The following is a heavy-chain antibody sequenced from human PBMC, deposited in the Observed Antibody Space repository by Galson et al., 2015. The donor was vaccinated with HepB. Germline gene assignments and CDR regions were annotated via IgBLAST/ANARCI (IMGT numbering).Heavy chain of an antibody. J-gene: IGHJ4*02. Sequence: LRLSCAASGFTFTAYWMNWVRRAPGKGLEWVANIKQDGSETHYVQSVKGRFTISRDNAKNSVFLEMNSLRAEDTAVYYCARGNYGGDWGQGTLVTVSS. D-gene: IGHD4-23*01. CDR3: ARGNYGGD. CDR1: GFTFTAYW. V-gene: IGHV3-7*03. CDR2: IKQDGSET.